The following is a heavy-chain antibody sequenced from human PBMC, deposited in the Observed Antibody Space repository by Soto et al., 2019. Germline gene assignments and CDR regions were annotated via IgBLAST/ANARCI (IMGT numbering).Heavy chain of an antibody. D-gene: IGHD3-3*01. V-gene: IGHV3-74*01. CDR2: INTGGTTT. CDR1: TFTFSSYW. J-gene: IGHJ4*02. Sequence: EVQLVESGGGLVQPGGSLRLSCAASTFTFSSYWMHWVRQAPGQGLVWVSRINTGGTTTTYADSVKGRFTTSRDNAANTLYLQINSLRSEDTAVYYCASVPTGKFGVWNYWGQGTLVTVSS. CDR3: ASVPTGKFGVWNY.